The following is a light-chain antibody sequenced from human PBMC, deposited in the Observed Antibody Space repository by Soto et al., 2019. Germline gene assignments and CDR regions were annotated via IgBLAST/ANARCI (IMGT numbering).Light chain of an antibody. CDR3: SSYTSGSTWV. V-gene: IGLV2-14*01. Sequence: QSVLTQPASVSGSPGQSITISCTGTSSDVGGYNYVSWYQQHPGKAPKLMIYEVSNRPSGVSNRCSGSKSGNTASLTISGLQAEDEADYYCSSYTSGSTWVFGGGTKLTAL. J-gene: IGLJ3*02. CDR2: EVS. CDR1: SSDVGGYNY.